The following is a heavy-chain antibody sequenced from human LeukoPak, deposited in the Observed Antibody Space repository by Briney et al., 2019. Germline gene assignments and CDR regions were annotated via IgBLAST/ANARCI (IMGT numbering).Heavy chain of an antibody. J-gene: IGHJ4*02. CDR2: INPSGGST. Sequence: ASVKVSCKASGYTFTSYNMHWVRQAPGQGLEWMGIINPSGGSTNYAQKFQGRVTMTRDTSTSTVYTELSSLRSEYAAVYYCAKGLYHRDYNNSGHAFDYWGQGTLVTVSS. D-gene: IGHD3-22*01. CDR3: AKGLYHRDYNNSGHAFDY. V-gene: IGHV1-46*01. CDR1: GYTFTSYN.